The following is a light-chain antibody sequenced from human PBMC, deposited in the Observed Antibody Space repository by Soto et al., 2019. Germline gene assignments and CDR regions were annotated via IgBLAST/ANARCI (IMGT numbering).Light chain of an antibody. CDR3: SSYTSGSTPYV. J-gene: IGLJ1*01. CDR1: SSDVGAYDY. V-gene: IGLV2-14*03. CDR2: DVT. Sequence: QSALTQPASVSGSPGQSITISCTGTSSDVGAYDYVSWFQQYPGKAPKLMIYDVTDRPSGVSDRFFSSKSGNTASLTISGLQAEDEADYYCSSYTSGSTPYVFGTGTKLTVL.